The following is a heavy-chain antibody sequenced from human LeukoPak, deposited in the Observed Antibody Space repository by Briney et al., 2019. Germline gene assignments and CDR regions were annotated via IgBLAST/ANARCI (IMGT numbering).Heavy chain of an antibody. D-gene: IGHD2-2*01. J-gene: IGHJ4*02. V-gene: IGHV3-23*01. CDR3: ANNLELGYCSSTSCLIGDY. CDR1: GFTFSSYA. Sequence: PGGSLRLSCAASGFTFSSYAMSWVRQAPGEGLEWVSVISGSGDSTFYADSVKGRFTISRDNAKNTLYLQMNSLRAEDTAVYYCANNLELGYCSSTSCLIGDYWGQGTLVTVSS. CDR2: ISGSGDST.